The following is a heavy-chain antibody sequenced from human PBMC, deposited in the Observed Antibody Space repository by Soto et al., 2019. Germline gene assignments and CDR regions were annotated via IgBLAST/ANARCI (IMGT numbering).Heavy chain of an antibody. D-gene: IGHD2-21*02. Sequence: TPSETLSLTCTVSGGSISSSTYYWGWIRQPPGKGLEWIGSIYYNWGSYYSPSLNSRVTISVDTSKNQFSLKLSSVTAADTAVYFCARHDLSLTHVSENWGEGNLVSVSA. CDR2: IYYNWGS. CDR1: GGSISSSTYY. CDR3: ARHDLSLTHVSEN. J-gene: IGHJ4*02. V-gene: IGHV4-39*01.